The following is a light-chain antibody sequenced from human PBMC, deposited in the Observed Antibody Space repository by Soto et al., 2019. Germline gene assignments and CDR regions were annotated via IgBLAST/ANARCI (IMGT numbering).Light chain of an antibody. CDR3: LQYSYWPRT. CDR2: DAS. V-gene: IGKV3-15*01. J-gene: IGKJ1*01. Sequence: IVMTQSPATLSVSPGEGATVSCRASQSVRRNLAWYQQKPGQAPRLLIYDASTRATGMPARFSGSGPGPEFTLTISSLQSEDFAVYYCLQYSYWPRTFGQGTKVEIK. CDR1: QSVRRN.